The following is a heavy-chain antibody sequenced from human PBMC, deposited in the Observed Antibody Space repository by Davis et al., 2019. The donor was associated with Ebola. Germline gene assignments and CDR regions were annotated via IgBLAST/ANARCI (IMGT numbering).Heavy chain of an antibody. J-gene: IGHJ4*02. V-gene: IGHV3-48*02. D-gene: IGHD3-16*02. Sequence: PGGSLRLSCAASGFTFSSYSMNWVRQAPGKGLEWVSYISSSSSTIYYADSVKGRFTISRDNAKNSLYLQMNSLRDEDTAVYYCARVIWGSYRYAFDYWGQGTLVTVSS. CDR2: ISSSSSTI. CDR3: ARVIWGSYRYAFDY. CDR1: GFTFSSYS.